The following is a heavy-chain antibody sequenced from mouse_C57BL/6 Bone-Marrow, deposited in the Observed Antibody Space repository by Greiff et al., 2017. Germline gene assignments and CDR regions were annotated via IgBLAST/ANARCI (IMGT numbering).Heavy chain of an antibody. CDR3: ARTAQATHYFDY. J-gene: IGHJ2*01. CDR2: INPGSGGT. V-gene: IGHV1-54*01. CDR1: GYAFTNYL. D-gene: IGHD3-2*02. Sequence: VQLQQSGAELVRPGTSVKVSCKASGYAFTNYLIEWVKQRPGQGLEWIGVINPGSGGTNNNEKFKGKATLTADKSSSTAYMQLSSLTSDDSAVYFCARTAQATHYFDYWGQGTTLTVSS.